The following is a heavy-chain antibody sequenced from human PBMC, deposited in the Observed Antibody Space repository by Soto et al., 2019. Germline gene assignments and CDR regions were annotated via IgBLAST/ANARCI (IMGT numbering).Heavy chain of an antibody. CDR3: ARGTIWFGELYGY. D-gene: IGHD3-10*01. J-gene: IGHJ4*02. CDR1: GYSFTSYW. Sequence: GESLKISCKGSGYSFTSYWISWVRQMPGKGLEWVGRIDPSDSYTNYSPSFQGHVTISADKSISTAYLQWSSLKASDTAMYYCARGTIWFGELYGYWGQGTLVTVSS. V-gene: IGHV5-10-1*01. CDR2: IDPSDSYT.